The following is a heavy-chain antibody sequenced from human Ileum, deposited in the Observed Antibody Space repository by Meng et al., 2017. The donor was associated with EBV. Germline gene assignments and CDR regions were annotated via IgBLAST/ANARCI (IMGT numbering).Heavy chain of an antibody. CDR3: ATSRIAKFDR. Sequence: QLQHRQSLPGLVQPPSRLSPVCGISGDSVSNDKTAWNWLTQSPSGGLEWLGRTYRRSRWYYDYALSVKSRINISPDTSKNQVSLQLNSVTDEGTGIYYCATSRIAKFDRWGQGTLLTVSS. V-gene: IGHV6-1*01. CDR1: GDSVSNDKTA. CDR2: TYRRSRWYY. J-gene: IGHJ5*02.